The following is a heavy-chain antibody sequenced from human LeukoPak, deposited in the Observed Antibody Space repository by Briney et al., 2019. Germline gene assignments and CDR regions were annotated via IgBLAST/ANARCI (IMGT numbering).Heavy chain of an antibody. D-gene: IGHD1-26*01. CDR2: INHSGST. J-gene: IGHJ4*02. CDR1: GGSFSGYY. Sequence: SETLSLTCAVYGGSFSGYYWSWIRQPPGKGLEWIGEINHSGSTNYNPSLKSRVTISVDTSKNQFSLKLSSVTAADTAIYYCAKSGGYGLIDYWGQGTLVTVSS. CDR3: AKSGGYGLIDY. V-gene: IGHV4-34*01.